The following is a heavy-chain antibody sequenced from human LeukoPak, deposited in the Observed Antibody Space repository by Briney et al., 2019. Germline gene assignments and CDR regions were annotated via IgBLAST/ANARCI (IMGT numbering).Heavy chain of an antibody. V-gene: IGHV3-74*01. CDR2: INGGGSST. Sequence: GGSLRLSCAASGFTFSSYWMHWVRQAPGKGLVWVSRINGGGSSTSYADSGKGRFTISRDNAKNTLYLQMNSLRAEATAVYSCARATSGRYSFDYWGQGTLVTVSS. J-gene: IGHJ4*02. D-gene: IGHD1-26*01. CDR1: GFTFSSYW. CDR3: ARATSGRYSFDY.